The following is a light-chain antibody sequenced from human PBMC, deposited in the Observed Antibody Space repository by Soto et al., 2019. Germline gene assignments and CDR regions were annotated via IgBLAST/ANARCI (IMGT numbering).Light chain of an antibody. CDR2: GDN. J-gene: IGLJ1*01. V-gene: IGLV1-40*01. CDR3: QSYDSSLTTFV. Sequence: QSVLTQPPSVSGAPGQRVAISCTGGSSNIGAEYDVHWYQQLPGTAPKRLIYGDNNRPSGVPDRFSGSKSGTSASLAITGLQPEDEADYYCQSYDSSLTTFVFRTGTKLPV. CDR1: SSNIGAEYD.